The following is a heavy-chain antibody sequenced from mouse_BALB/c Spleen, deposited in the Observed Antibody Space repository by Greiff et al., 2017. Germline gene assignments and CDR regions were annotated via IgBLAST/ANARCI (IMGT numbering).Heavy chain of an antibody. Sequence: QVQLKESGAELMKPGASVKISCKATGYTFSSYWIEWVKQRPGHGLEWIGEILPGSGSTNYNEKFKGKATFTADTSSNTAYMQLSSLTSEDSAVYYCERRGYYPHFDYWGQGTTRTVAS. J-gene: IGHJ2*01. CDR3: ERRGYYPHFDY. D-gene: IGHD2-3*01. CDR1: GYTFSSYW. V-gene: IGHV1-9*01. CDR2: ILPGSGST.